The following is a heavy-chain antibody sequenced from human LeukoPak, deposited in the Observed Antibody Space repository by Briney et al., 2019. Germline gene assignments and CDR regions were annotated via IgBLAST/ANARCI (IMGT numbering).Heavy chain of an antibody. CDR2: IKQGGGER. J-gene: IGHJ4*02. D-gene: IGHD4-17*01. V-gene: IGHV3-7*03. Sequence: GGSLRLSCAASGFTSSSHWMNWVRQAPGKGLEWVANIKQGGGERNYADSVKGRFTVSRDDAKSSLYLQMNSLRAEDTAIYYCARGPNYGSRTDYLDYWGQGTLVTVSS. CDR1: GFTSSSHW. CDR3: ARGPNYGSRTDYLDY.